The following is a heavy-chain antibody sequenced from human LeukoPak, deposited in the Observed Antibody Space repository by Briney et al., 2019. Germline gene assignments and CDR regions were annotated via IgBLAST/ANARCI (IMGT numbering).Heavy chain of an antibody. CDR3: ARERRGPKDY. Sequence: PSETLSLTCTVSGYSISSGYYLGWIRQPPGKGLEWIGRIYHSGSTYYNPSLKRRVTISVETSKNQFSLKLRSVTAADTAVYYCARERRGPKDYWGQGTLVTVSS. CDR2: IYHSGST. CDR1: GYSISSGYY. V-gene: IGHV4-38-2*02. J-gene: IGHJ4*02.